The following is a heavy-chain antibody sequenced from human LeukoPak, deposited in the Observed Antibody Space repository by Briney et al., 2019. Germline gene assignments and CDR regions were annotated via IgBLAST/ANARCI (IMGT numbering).Heavy chain of an antibody. CDR1: GIPFSDYY. J-gene: IGHJ4*02. Sequence: GGSLRLSCVVSGIPFSDYYMNWIRQAPGKGLEWISYISSSSSYTDYADSVKGRFSISRDNAKSSLYLQMNSLRDEDTAVYYCVRGDGWFGELLNFDFWGQGTLVTVSS. D-gene: IGHD3-10*01. CDR2: ISSSSSYT. CDR3: VRGDGWFGELLNFDF. V-gene: IGHV3-11*06.